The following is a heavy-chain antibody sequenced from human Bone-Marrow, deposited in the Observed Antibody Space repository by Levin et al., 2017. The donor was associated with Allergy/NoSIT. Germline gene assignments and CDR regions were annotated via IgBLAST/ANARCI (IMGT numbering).Heavy chain of an antibody. CDR2: IRSNSYGGTT. CDR1: EFTFRDYS. D-gene: IGHD3-3*01. Sequence: GGSLRLSCVGSEFTFRDYSMSWVRQAPGKGLEWVGFIRSNSYGGTTQYAAPLKGRFTISRADSSSVVYLQMNNLRTEATGVYYCARVAGLWSGYNDYNSYYVDVWGKGTMVTVSS. V-gene: IGHV3-49*04. CDR3: ARVAGLWSGYNDYNSYYVDV. J-gene: IGHJ6*03.